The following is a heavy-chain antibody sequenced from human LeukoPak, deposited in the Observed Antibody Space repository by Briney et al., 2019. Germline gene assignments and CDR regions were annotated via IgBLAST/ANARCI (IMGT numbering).Heavy chain of an antibody. V-gene: IGHV1-69*05. Sequence: AVKVSCKASGGTFSSYAISWVRQAPGQGLEWMGRIIPIFGTANYAQKFQGRVTITTDESTSTAYMELSSLRSEDTAVYYCATIGKAYIYYFDYWGQGTLVTVSS. CDR3: ATIGKAYIYYFDY. CDR2: IIPIFGTA. J-gene: IGHJ4*02. CDR1: GGTFSSYA. D-gene: IGHD1-1*01.